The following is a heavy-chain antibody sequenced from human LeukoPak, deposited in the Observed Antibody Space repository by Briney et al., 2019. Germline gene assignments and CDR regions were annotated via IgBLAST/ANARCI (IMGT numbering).Heavy chain of an antibody. J-gene: IGHJ4*02. Sequence: ASVKVSCKASGYTFNNYGISWVRQAPGQGLEWMGWISAYNGNTNNAQKFQGRVTMTTDTSTSTGYMELRSLRSDDTAVFYCARVCSSASCYNNYWGQGTLVTVSS. D-gene: IGHD2-2*02. CDR3: ARVCSSASCYNNY. CDR1: GYTFNNYG. CDR2: ISAYNGNT. V-gene: IGHV1-18*01.